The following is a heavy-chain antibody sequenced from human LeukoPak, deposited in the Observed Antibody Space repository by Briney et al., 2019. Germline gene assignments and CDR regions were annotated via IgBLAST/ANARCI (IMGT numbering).Heavy chain of an antibody. J-gene: IGHJ6*03. Sequence: GASVKVSCKASGYTFTGYYMHWVRQAPGQGLEWMGWINPNSGGTNYAQKFQGRVTMTRDTSISTAYMELSRLRSDDTAVYYCARGRGYSYGYHTNELMDVWGKGTTVTVSS. CDR2: INPNSGGT. D-gene: IGHD5-18*01. CDR3: ARGRGYSYGYHTNELMDV. V-gene: IGHV1-2*02. CDR1: GYTFTGYY.